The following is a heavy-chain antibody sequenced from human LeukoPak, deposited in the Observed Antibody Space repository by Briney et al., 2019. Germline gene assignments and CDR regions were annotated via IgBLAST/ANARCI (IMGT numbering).Heavy chain of an antibody. CDR2: IYYSGST. CDR3: ARDSALAQAVMDY. D-gene: IGHD6-19*01. CDR1: GGSISSYY. V-gene: IGHV4-59*12. J-gene: IGHJ4*02. Sequence: SETLSLTCTVSGGSISSYYWSWIRQPPGKGLEWIGYIYYSGSTNYNPSLKSRVTISVDTSKNQFSLNLSSVTAADTAVYYCARDSALAQAVMDYWGQGTLVTVSS.